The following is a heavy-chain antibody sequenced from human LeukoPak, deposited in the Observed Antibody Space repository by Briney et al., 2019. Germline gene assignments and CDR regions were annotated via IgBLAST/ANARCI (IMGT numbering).Heavy chain of an antibody. CDR1: GFTFSSNA. CDR3: AKGVYSGYGPADY. J-gene: IGHJ4*02. V-gene: IGHV3-23*01. CDR2: ISGSGGGT. Sequence: GGSLRLSCAASGFTFSSNAMSWVRQAPGKGLEWVSTISGSGGGTYYTDSVKGRFTISRDNSKNTLNLQLSSLRAEETALYYCAKGVYSGYGPADYWGQGTLVTVSS. D-gene: IGHD5-12*01.